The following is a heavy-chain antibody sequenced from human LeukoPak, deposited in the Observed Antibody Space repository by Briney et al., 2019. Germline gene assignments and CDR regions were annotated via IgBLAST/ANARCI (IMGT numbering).Heavy chain of an antibody. CDR3: ARDTAETDVRTTGTRRYYYYYMDV. J-gene: IGHJ6*03. D-gene: IGHD1-1*01. CDR1: GFTFSYYY. CDR2: ISSSGSTI. V-gene: IGHV3-11*01. Sequence: AVSLRLSCAASGFTFSYYYMSWIGQAPGKGLEWVSYISSSGSTIYYADSVKGRFTISRDNAKNSLYLQMNSLRAEDTAVYYCARDTAETDVRTTGTRRYYYYYMDVWGKGTTVTVSS.